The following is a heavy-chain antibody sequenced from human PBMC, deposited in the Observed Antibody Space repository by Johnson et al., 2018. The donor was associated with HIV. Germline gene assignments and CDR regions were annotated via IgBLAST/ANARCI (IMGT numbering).Heavy chain of an antibody. Sequence: QVQLVESGGGVVQPGRSLRLSCAASGFPFRSYTVHWVRQAPGKGLEWVAVISYDGSNKYYADSVKGRFTISRDNSKNTLYLQMNGLRPEDTAVYYCAKDNMVGANHDAFDIWGQGTMVTVSS. V-gene: IGHV3-30*04. CDR2: ISYDGSNK. CDR3: AKDNMVGANHDAFDI. D-gene: IGHD1-26*01. CDR1: GFPFRSYT. J-gene: IGHJ3*02.